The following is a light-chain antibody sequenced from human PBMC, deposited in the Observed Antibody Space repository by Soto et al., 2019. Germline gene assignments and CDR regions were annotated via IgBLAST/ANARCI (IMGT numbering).Light chain of an antibody. CDR3: QQRSNWPPIT. CDR1: QSISSNY. V-gene: IGKV3-11*01. CDR2: DAS. Sequence: NVLTQSPGTLSLSPGEGATLSFRASQSISSNYLAWYHQKPGQAPRLLIYDASNRATGIPARFSGSGSGTDFTLTISSLEPEDFAVYYCQQRSNWPPITFGQGTRLEIK. J-gene: IGKJ5*01.